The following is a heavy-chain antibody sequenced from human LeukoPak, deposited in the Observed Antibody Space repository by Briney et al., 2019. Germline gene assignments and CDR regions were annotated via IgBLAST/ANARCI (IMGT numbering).Heavy chain of an antibody. J-gene: IGHJ4*02. D-gene: IGHD1-7*01. V-gene: IGHV1-46*01. CDR3: ASSLNNWNFRYYFDY. Sequence: ASVKVSCKASGYTFTSYYMHWVRQAPGQGLEWMGIINPSGGSTSYAQKFQGRVTMTRDTSTSTVYMELSSLRSEDTAVYYCASSLNNWNFRYYFDYWGQGTLVTVSS. CDR1: GYTFTSYY. CDR2: INPSGGST.